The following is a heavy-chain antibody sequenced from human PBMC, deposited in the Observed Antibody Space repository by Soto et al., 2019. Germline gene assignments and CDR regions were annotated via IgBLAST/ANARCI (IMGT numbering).Heavy chain of an antibody. V-gene: IGHV1-69*12. Sequence: QVQLVQSGAEVKKPGSSVKVSCKASGDTFSTYTITWMRQAPGQGLEWMGGIIPRSATSNYAQKFQGRVTITADETKNTDYMELRSLRSKNKAVYYCAREGLVLVPTTVNSDYYYYAMDVWGQGTTVTVSS. CDR1: GDTFSTYT. CDR2: IIPRSATS. D-gene: IGHD2-2*01. J-gene: IGHJ6*02. CDR3: AREGLVLVPTTVNSDYYYYAMDV.